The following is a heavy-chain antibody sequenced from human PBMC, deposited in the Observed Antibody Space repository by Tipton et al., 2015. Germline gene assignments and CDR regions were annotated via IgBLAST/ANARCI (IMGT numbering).Heavy chain of an antibody. Sequence: TLSLTCTVSGGSISSYYWSWIRQPPGKGLEWIGYIYYSGSTNYNPSLKSRVTISVDTSKNQFSLKLSSVTTADTAVYYCARGGTVASLSNYFDYWGQGTLVTVSS. V-gene: IGHV4-59*01. CDR3: ARGGTVASLSNYFDY. D-gene: IGHD4-23*01. CDR2: IYYSGST. CDR1: GGSISSYY. J-gene: IGHJ4*02.